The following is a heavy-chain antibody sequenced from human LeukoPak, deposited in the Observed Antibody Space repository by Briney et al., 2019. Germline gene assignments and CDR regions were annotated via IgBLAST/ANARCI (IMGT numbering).Heavy chain of an antibody. Sequence: SETLSLTCTVSGGSITDSSYYWSWIRQPPGKGLEWIGYIYYSGNTNYNPSLKSRVTISVDTSKNQFSLKLSSVTVADTAIYYCARRATSGSLDYWGQGTLVTVSS. D-gene: IGHD3-22*01. V-gene: IGHV4-61*05. CDR3: ARRATSGSLDY. J-gene: IGHJ4*02. CDR2: IYYSGNT. CDR1: GGSITDSSYY.